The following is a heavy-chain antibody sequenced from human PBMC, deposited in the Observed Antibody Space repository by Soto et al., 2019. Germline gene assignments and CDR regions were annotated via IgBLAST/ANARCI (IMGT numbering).Heavy chain of an antibody. J-gene: IGHJ4*02. CDR1: GFSLSTTGVG. Sequence: QITLKESGPTLVKPTQTLTLTCTFSGFSLSTTGVGVGWIRQPPGKALEWLAIIYWDDDKRYSPSLKSRLTINKDTSNNQVVLTMTNMDPVDTATYYCARESRRFFDCWGQGTLVTVSS. D-gene: IGHD2-2*01. CDR3: ARESRRFFDC. V-gene: IGHV2-5*02. CDR2: IYWDDDK.